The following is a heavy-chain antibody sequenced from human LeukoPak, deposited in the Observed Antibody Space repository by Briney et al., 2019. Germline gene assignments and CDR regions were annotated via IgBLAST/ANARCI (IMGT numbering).Heavy chain of an antibody. CDR1: GLTFGNYG. CDR3: ARDRMGSGFDP. CDR2: ISSSSSYI. Sequence: GGSLRLSCAASGLTFGNYGMSWVRQAPGKGLEWVSSISSSSSYIYYADSVKGRFTISRDNAKNSLYLQMNSLRAEDTAVYYCARDRMGSGFDPWGQGTLVTVSS. D-gene: IGHD3-10*01. V-gene: IGHV3-21*01. J-gene: IGHJ5*02.